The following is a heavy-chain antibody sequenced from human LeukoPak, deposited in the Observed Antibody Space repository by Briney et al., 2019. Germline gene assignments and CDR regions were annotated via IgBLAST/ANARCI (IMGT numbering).Heavy chain of an antibody. V-gene: IGHV1-2*02. Sequence: ASVKVSCRASGYTFTDYYMHWVRQAPGQGLEWMGWINPNSGGTNYAQRFQGRVTMTRDTSINTAYMELSRLRSDDTAVYYCASLDFWSGYYALAFDYWGQGTLVTVSS. J-gene: IGHJ4*02. CDR1: GYTFTDYY. CDR3: ASLDFWSGYYALAFDY. CDR2: INPNSGGT. D-gene: IGHD3-3*01.